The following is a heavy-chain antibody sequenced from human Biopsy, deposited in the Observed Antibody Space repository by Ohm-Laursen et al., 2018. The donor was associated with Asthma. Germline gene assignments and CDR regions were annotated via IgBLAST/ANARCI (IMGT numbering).Heavy chain of an antibody. Sequence: SLRLSCAAAGFTFSNYGMHWVRQAPGKGLDWVAVISFDGSNKNYTDSVKGRFTIPRDNSRNTLHLQMNSLRAEDTAVYYCAKDVFPGWELRRGPDYWGQGTLVTVSS. D-gene: IGHD1-26*01. J-gene: IGHJ4*02. V-gene: IGHV3-30*18. CDR1: GFTFSNYG. CDR3: AKDVFPGWELRRGPDY. CDR2: ISFDGSNK.